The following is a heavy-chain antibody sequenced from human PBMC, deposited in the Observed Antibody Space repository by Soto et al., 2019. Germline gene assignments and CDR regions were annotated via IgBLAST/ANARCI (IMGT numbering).Heavy chain of an antibody. V-gene: IGHV4-30-2*01. J-gene: IGHJ6*02. CDR2: IYFTGSI. CDR3: ARAPPGPSPRWDV. Sequence: TLTLTCAVSGCSMSRGAQSCSWIGQRPGKGLGMLGFIYFTGSIYYNPSLKGRVNLSADRSKNQFSLNLTSVTAADTAMYYCARAPPGPSPRWDVWGQGTTVS. CDR1: GCSMSRGAQS. D-gene: IGHD3-10*01.